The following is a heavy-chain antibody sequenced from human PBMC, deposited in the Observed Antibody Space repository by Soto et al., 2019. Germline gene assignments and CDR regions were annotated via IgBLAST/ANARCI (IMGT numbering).Heavy chain of an antibody. CDR1: GGSFSGSY. D-gene: IGHD2-15*01. V-gene: IGHV4-34*01. CDR2: INHSGST. CDR3: ARMGSGGSCYSDY. Sequence: QVQLQQWGAGLLKPSETLSLTCAVYGGSFSGSYWSWIRQPPGKGLEWIGEINHSGSTNYNPSLKSRVTISVDTSKNQFSLKLSSVTAADTAVYYCARMGSGGSCYSDYWGQGTLVTVSS. J-gene: IGHJ4*02.